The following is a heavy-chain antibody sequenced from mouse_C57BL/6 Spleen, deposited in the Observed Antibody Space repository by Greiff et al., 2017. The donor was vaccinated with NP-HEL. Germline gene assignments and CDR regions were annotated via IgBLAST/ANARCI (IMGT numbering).Heavy chain of an antibody. CDR1: GYTFTSYW. Sequence: VQLQQPGAELVRPGSSVKLSCKASGYTFTSYWMHWVKQRPIQGLEWIGNIDPSDSETHYNQKFKDKATLTVDKSSSTAYMQLSSLTSEDSAVYYCARGSSYDSYWYLDVWGTGTTVTVAS. J-gene: IGHJ1*03. CDR2: IDPSDSET. D-gene: IGHD1-1*01. V-gene: IGHV1-52*01. CDR3: ARGSSYDSYWYLDV.